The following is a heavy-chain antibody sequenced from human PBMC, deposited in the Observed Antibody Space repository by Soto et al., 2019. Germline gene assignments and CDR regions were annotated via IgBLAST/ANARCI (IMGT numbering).Heavy chain of an antibody. J-gene: IGHJ3*02. CDR1: GVTFSGSA. D-gene: IGHD1-1*01. CDR3: TSGIYQMGSADAFDI. Sequence: GGSLRLSCAASGVTFSGSAMHWVRQASGKGLEWVGRIRSKANSYATAYAASVKGRFTISRDDSKNTAYLQMNSLKTEDTAVYFCTSGIYQMGSADAFDIWGQGTMVTVSS. CDR2: IRSKANSYAT. V-gene: IGHV3-73*01.